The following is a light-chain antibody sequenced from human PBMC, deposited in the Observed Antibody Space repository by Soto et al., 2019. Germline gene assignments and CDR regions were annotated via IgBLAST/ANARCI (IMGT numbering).Light chain of an antibody. CDR1: SSDVGGYNY. CDR3: SSYTSSTNRV. CDR2: EVS. J-gene: IGLJ2*01. Sequence: ALTQPASVSWSPGHLITIACTGTSSDVGGYNYVSWYQQHPGKAPKLMIYEVSNRPSGVSNRFSGSKSGNTASLTISGLQAEEHADYYCSSYTSSTNRVFGGGTKVTXL. V-gene: IGLV2-14*01.